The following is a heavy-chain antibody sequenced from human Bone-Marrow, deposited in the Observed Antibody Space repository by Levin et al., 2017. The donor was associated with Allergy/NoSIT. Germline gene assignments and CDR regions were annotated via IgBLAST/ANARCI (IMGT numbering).Heavy chain of an antibody. J-gene: IGHJ3*02. CDR2: TYYESKRYH. CDR1: GDSVSSNGVA. Sequence: PSQTLSLTCVISGDSVSSNGVAWNWIRQSPSRGLEWLGRTYYESKRYHDYAASVKSRLTVDPDTSQNQFSLRLNSVTPEDTAVYYCARGRASAFDIWGQGTVVTVSS. D-gene: IGHD3-10*01. V-gene: IGHV6-1*01. CDR3: ARGRASAFDI.